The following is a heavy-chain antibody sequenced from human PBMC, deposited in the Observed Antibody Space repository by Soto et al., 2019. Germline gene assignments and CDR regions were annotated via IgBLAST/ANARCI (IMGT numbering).Heavy chain of an antibody. Sequence: ASVKVSCKASGYTFTGHYIHWVRQAPEQGPEWMGEIGPESGATRYAQRLQGRVTMTRDMSITTVYMELNNLSPDDTAVYYCGRGRSGQIVVFYWGQGTPVTVSS. D-gene: IGHD1-26*01. CDR2: IGPESGAT. CDR1: GYTFTGHY. CDR3: GRGRSGQIVVFY. J-gene: IGHJ4*02. V-gene: IGHV1-2*02.